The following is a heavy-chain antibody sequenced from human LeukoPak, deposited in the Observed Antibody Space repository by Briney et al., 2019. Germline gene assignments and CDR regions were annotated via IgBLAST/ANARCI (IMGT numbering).Heavy chain of an antibody. CDR2: ISSSSSII. Sequence: GGSVSSSCAGSGFTFSSYSMNWVRQAPGKGLEWVSYISSSSSIIDYADSVKGRFTISRDNAKNSLYLQMNSLRAEDTAVYYCARARGYSYGYSDYWGQGNLVHVSS. CDR1: GFTFSSYS. J-gene: IGHJ4*02. V-gene: IGHV3-48*01. D-gene: IGHD5-18*01. CDR3: ARARGYSYGYSDY.